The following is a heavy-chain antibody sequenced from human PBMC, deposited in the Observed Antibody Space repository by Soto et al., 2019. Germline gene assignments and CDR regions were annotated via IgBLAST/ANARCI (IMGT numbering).Heavy chain of an antibody. Sequence: SETLSLTCTVSGGSISSSSYYWGWIRQPPGKGLEWIGSIYYSGSTYYNPSLKSRVTISVDTSKNQFSLKLSSVTAADTAVYYCARVEQGDFWSGYLGLDYWGQGTLVTVSS. CDR1: GGSISSSSYY. CDR3: ARVEQGDFWSGYLGLDY. J-gene: IGHJ4*02. V-gene: IGHV4-39*01. CDR2: IYYSGST. D-gene: IGHD3-3*01.